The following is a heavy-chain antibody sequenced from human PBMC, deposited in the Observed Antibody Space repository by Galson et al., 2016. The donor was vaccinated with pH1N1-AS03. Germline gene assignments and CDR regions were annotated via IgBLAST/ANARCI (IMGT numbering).Heavy chain of an antibody. D-gene: IGHD5-24*01. Sequence: QSGAEVKEPGESLMISCKASGFRFTPYWIAWVRQLPGKGLEWMGFIYPGDSDTKYSPSFQGQVTLSADKSISTAYLRWNSLKASDTAMYYCARGDGYNYYFYYWGQGTLVTVSS. V-gene: IGHV5-51*01. J-gene: IGHJ4*02. CDR1: GFRFTPYW. CDR3: ARGDGYNYYFYY. CDR2: IYPGDSDT.